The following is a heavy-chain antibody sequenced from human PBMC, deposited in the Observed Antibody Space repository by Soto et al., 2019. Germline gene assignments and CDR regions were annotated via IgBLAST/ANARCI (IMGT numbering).Heavy chain of an antibody. V-gene: IGHV3-15*01. CDR1: GFTFSNAW. CDR3: TTDLEQQLPPGDCYGMDV. J-gene: IGHJ6*02. Sequence: GGSLRLSCAASGFTFSNAWMSWVRQAPGKGLEWVGRIKSKTEGGTTDYAAPVKGRFTISRDDSKNTLYLQMNSLKTEDTAVYYWTTDLEQQLPPGDCYGMDVWGQGTTVTVSS. CDR2: IKSKTEGGTT. D-gene: IGHD6-13*01.